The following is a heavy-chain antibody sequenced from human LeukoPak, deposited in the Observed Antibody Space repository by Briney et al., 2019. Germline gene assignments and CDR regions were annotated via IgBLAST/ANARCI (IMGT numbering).Heavy chain of an antibody. V-gene: IGHV3-23*01. CDR2: LSGSGITT. D-gene: IGHD6-19*01. CDR3: AKGIYSSGWSYFDY. Sequence: LSGSGITTYYADSVKGRFTISRENSKNTLYMQMNSLRAEDTAVYYCAKGIYSSGWSYFDYWGHG. J-gene: IGHJ4*01.